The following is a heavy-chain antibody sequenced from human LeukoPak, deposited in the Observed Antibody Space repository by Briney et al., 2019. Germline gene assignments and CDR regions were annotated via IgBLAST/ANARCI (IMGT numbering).Heavy chain of an antibody. CDR3: ARATGGYYYYALDV. CDR1: GDSISSYY. J-gene: IGHJ6*02. Sequence: SETLSLTCAVSGDSISSYYWSWIRQPPGKGLECIGYIYNSGSTNYNPSLKSRVTISVDTSKNEFSLNLSSVTAADTAVYYCARATGGYYYYALDVWGQGTTVTVSS. CDR2: IYNSGST. D-gene: IGHD3-16*01. V-gene: IGHV4-59*01.